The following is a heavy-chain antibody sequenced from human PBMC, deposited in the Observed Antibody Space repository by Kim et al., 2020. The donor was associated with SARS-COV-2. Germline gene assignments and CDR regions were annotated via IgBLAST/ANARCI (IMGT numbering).Heavy chain of an antibody. V-gene: IGHV4-59*13. CDR1: GGSISSYY. Sequence: SETLSLTCTVSGGSISSYYWSWIRQPPGKGLEWIGYIYYSGSTNYNPSLKSRVTISVDTSKNQFSLKLSSVTAADTAVYYCARDHTLEYYDILTGYYKGDYYYGIDVWGQGTMVTVSS. D-gene: IGHD3-9*01. CDR2: IYYSGST. CDR3: ARDHTLEYYDILTGYYKGDYYYGIDV. J-gene: IGHJ6*02.